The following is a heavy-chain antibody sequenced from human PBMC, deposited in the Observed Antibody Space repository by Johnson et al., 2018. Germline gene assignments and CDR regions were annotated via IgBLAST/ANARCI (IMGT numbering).Heavy chain of an antibody. D-gene: IGHD6-19*01. CDR3: ARGQWLVSYMDV. CDR2: INPTGGST. J-gene: IGHJ6*03. CDR1: GYTFTSYS. Sequence: QVQLVESGAEVKKPGASVKVSCQASGYTFTSYSMHWVRQAPGQGLEWMGIINPTGGSTTYAQKFQGRVTMTRDTYTSTVYMELSSLRSDDTAVYYCARGQWLVSYMDVWGKGTTVTVSS. V-gene: IGHV1-46*01.